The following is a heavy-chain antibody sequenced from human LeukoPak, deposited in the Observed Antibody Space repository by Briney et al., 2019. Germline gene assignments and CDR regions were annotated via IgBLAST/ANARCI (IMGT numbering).Heavy chain of an antibody. D-gene: IGHD3-16*01. Sequence: PGGSLRLSCAVSGFTFSTYAMSWVRQAAGEGLEWVSAISGSSGSTNYADSVQGRFTISRDNSKNTLFLQMNSLRAEDTAVYYCVKAALPWVLLGGVLDYWGQGTLVTVSS. CDR3: VKAALPWVLLGGVLDY. CDR1: GFTFSTYA. V-gene: IGHV3-23*01. CDR2: ISGSSGST. J-gene: IGHJ4*02.